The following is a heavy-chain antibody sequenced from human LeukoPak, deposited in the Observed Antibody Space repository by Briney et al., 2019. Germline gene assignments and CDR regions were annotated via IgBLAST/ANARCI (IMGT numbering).Heavy chain of an antibody. V-gene: IGHV1-8*01. D-gene: IGHD5-24*01. CDR2: MNPNSGNT. CDR3: ASRDDQQGDY. CDR1: GYTFTSYY. Sequence: ASVKVSCKASGYTFTSYYINWVRQATGQGREWVGWMNPNSGNTGYAQKFQGRVTMTRNTSITTAYMELSSLRSEDTAVYYCASRDDQQGDYWGQGTLVTVSS. J-gene: IGHJ4*02.